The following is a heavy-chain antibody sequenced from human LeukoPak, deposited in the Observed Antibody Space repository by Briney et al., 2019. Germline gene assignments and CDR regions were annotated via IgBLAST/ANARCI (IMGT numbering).Heavy chain of an antibody. Sequence: GESLKISCKGSGYSFTSHWIGWVRQMPGKGLEWMGLIYPGDSETRYSPSFQGQVSMSADKSISTAYLQWSSLKASDTAMYLCTRPQLVVSGSFDAFDIWGQGTMVTVSS. D-gene: IGHD2-15*01. CDR1: GYSFTSHW. CDR3: TRPQLVVSGSFDAFDI. V-gene: IGHV5-51*01. CDR2: IYPGDSET. J-gene: IGHJ3*02.